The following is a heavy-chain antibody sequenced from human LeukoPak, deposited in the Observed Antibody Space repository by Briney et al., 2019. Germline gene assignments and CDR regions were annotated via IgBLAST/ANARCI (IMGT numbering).Heavy chain of an antibody. CDR1: GFSFSNYV. D-gene: IGHD6-13*01. Sequence: GGSLRLSCAASGFSFSNYVLSWVRQAPGKGLEWVSVIYSSGSTYYADSVRGRFTISRDNSKNTLYLQMNSLRAEDTAVYYCARQAAAAEDFDYWGQGTLVTVSS. CDR2: IYSSGST. V-gene: IGHV3-66*04. J-gene: IGHJ4*02. CDR3: ARQAAAAEDFDY.